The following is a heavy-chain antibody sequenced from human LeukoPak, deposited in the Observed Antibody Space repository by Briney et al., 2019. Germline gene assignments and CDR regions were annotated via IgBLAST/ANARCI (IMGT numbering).Heavy chain of an antibody. Sequence: ASVKVSCKASGYTFTSYYMHWVRQAPGQGLEWMGIINPSGGRTSYAQKFQGRVTMTRNTSISTAYMELSSLRSEDTAVYYCARGVGSCFDYWGQGTLVTVSS. CDR3: ARGVGSCFDY. CDR1: GYTFTSYY. V-gene: IGHV1-46*01. D-gene: IGHD2-15*01. CDR2: INPSGGRT. J-gene: IGHJ4*02.